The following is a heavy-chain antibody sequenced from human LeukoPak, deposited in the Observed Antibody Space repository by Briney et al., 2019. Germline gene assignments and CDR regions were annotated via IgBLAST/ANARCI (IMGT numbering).Heavy chain of an antibody. Sequence: GGSLRLSCAASGFTVSSNYMSWVRQAPGKGLEWVSVIYSGGSTYYADSVKGRFTISRDNSKNTLYLQMNSLRAEDTAVYYCAKAVVPAAPFDYWGQGTLVTVSS. CDR3: AKAVVPAAPFDY. CDR2: IYSGGST. CDR1: GFTVSSNY. J-gene: IGHJ4*02. V-gene: IGHV3-53*01. D-gene: IGHD2-2*01.